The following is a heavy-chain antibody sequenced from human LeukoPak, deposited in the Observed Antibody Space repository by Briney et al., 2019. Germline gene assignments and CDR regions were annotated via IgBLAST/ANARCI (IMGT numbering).Heavy chain of an antibody. CDR1: GGSISSYY. Sequence: SETLSLTCTVSGGSISSYYWSWIRQPAGKGLEWIGRLYSSGSTNYNPSLKSRVSMSVDTSKNQFSLKLSSVTVADTAAYFCARYGYSSSAFDYWGQGTLVTVSS. CDR3: ARYGYSSSAFDY. CDR2: LYSSGST. D-gene: IGHD6-13*01. V-gene: IGHV4-4*07. J-gene: IGHJ4*02.